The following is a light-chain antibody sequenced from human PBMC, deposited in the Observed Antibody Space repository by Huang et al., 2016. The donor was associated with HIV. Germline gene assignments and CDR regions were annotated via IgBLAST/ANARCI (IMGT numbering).Light chain of an antibody. CDR1: QSLIHNDGNTY. Sequence: EIALTQIPLSSPVALGQPASISCRSNQSLIHNDGNTYLSWLQQRPGQPPRLLIYKISNRFSGVPDRFTGSGAGTDFTLQISRVEAEDVGIYYCAQATQFPLSFGPGTRVDLK. J-gene: IGKJ3*01. V-gene: IGKV2-24*01. CDR2: KIS. CDR3: AQATQFPLS.